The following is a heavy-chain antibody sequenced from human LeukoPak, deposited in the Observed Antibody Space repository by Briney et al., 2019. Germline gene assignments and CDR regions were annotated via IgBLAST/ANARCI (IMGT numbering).Heavy chain of an antibody. CDR2: ISSSGSYI. Sequence: PGGSLRLSCAASGFTFSSYSMNWVRQAPGKGLEWVSSISSSGSYIYYADSVKGRFTISRDNAKNSLYLQMNSLRAEDTAVYYCARSYCSGGSCYQFDYWGQGTLVTVSS. J-gene: IGHJ4*02. D-gene: IGHD2-15*01. CDR3: ARSYCSGGSCYQFDY. CDR1: GFTFSSYS. V-gene: IGHV3-21*01.